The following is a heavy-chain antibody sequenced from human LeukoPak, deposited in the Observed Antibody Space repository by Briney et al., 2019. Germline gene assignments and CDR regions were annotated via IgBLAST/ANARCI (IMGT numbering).Heavy chain of an antibody. Sequence: SGGALRLSCAASGFTVSNNYMSWVRQAPGKGLEWVSVIYSGGSTYYADSVKGRFTISRDNSKNTLYLQINSLRAEDTAVYYCARGMKYSTGWYYFDYWGQGTLVTVSS. CDR1: GFTVSNNY. V-gene: IGHV3-66*01. D-gene: IGHD6-19*01. J-gene: IGHJ4*02. CDR2: IYSGGST. CDR3: ARGMKYSTGWYYFDY.